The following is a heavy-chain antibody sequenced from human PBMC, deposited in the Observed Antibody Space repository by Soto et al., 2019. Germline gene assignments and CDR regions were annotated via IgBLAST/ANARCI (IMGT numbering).Heavy chain of an antibody. CDR1: GFTFSNSA. CDR2: ISSGGGHT. D-gene: IGHD2-21*02. CDR3: AKVQEFCGYNCYTVDS. Sequence: GGSLRLSCAASGFTFSNSAMSWVRQVPGKGLEWAAGISSGGGHTNYADSVKGRFTISRDNFKDTLYLQMNSLRAEDTALYYCAKVQEFCGYNCYTVDSWGQGALVTVYS. V-gene: IGHV3-23*01. J-gene: IGHJ4*02.